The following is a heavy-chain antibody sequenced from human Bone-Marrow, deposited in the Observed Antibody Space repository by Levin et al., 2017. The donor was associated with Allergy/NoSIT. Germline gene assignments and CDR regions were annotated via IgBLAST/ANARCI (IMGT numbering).Heavy chain of an antibody. CDR1: CGSIPSGVNY. CDR3: ARGPTFYFGSDD. Sequence: SQTLSLPCTVSCGSIPSGVNYWSWIRQPAGKGLEWIGRIYTSGSTNYNPSLKSRVTMSVDTSRNQFSLKLRSVTAADTAVYYCARGPTFYFGSDDWGQGVLVTVSS. J-gene: IGHJ4*02. V-gene: IGHV4-61*02. D-gene: IGHD3-10*01. CDR2: IYTSGST.